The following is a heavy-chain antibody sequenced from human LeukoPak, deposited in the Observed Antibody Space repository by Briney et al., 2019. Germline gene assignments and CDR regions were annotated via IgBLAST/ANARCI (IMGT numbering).Heavy chain of an antibody. CDR2: IQYDGSNK. CDR1: GFTFSSNG. Sequence: GGSLRLSCSASGFTFSSNGMHWVRQAPGKGLEWVAFIQYDGSNKYYADSVKGRFTISRDNAKNSLYLQMNSLRAEDTAVYYCARDLVPYYDILTGYWGYWGQGTLVTVSS. V-gene: IGHV3-30*12. D-gene: IGHD3-9*01. J-gene: IGHJ4*02. CDR3: ARDLVPYYDILTGYWGY.